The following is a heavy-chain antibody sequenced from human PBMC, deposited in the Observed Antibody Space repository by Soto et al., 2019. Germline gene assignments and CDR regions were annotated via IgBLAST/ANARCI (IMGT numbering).Heavy chain of an antibody. CDR1: GFTFSSYA. CDR3: ARDRLLTGVFDY. CDR2: ISGSGGST. Sequence: EVQLLESGGGLVQPGGSLRLSCAASGFTFSSYAMSWVRQAPGKGLEWVSAISGSGGSTYYADSVKGRFTISRDNSKNTLYLQMNSLRAEDTAVYYCARDRLLTGVFDYWGQGTLVTVSS. D-gene: IGHD2-15*01. V-gene: IGHV3-23*01. J-gene: IGHJ4*02.